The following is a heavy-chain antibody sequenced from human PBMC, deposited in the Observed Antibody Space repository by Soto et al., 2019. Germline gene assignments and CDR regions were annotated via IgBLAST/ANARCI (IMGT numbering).Heavy chain of an antibody. J-gene: IGHJ4*02. CDR1: GFSFSSNW. CDR2: IKHDGSEK. D-gene: IGHD3-16*01. CDR3: ARGLYSRGY. V-gene: IGHV3-7*03. Sequence: EVQLVESGGDLVQPGGSLRLSCVVSGFSFSSNWMYWVRQAPGKGLEWVAHIKHDGSEKYYGDSVKGRFAISRDNAKNSLYLQMNSLSVXXXAVYYCARGLYSRGYWGQGTLVTVSS.